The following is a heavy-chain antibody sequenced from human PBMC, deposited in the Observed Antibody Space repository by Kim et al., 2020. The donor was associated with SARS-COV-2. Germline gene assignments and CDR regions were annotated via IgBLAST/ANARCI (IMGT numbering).Heavy chain of an antibody. D-gene: IGHD3-3*01. CDR2: ISYEGSKK. Sequence: GGSLRLSCAASGFNFNHYAMHWIRQSPGKGLEWVAVISYEGSKKFYADSLKGRFTVSRDGSKHTALLQMNSLTAEDTAIYYCAKVRQVFWLAEGRGGFDLWGRGTRGIVSS. V-gene: IGHV3-30*18. J-gene: IGHJ3*01. CDR1: GFNFNHYA. CDR3: AKVRQVFWLAEGRGGFDL.